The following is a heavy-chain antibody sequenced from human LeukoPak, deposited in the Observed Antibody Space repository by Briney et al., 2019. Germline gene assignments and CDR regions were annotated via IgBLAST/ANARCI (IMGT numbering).Heavy chain of an antibody. CDR2: ISAYNGNT. CDR1: GYTFTSYG. J-gene: IGHJ4*02. V-gene: IGHV1-18*01. D-gene: IGHD1-26*01. Sequence: GASVKVSCKASGYTFTSYGISWVRQTPGQGLEWMGWISAYNGNTNYAQKLQGRVTMTTDTSTSTAYMELRSLRSDDTAVYYCARTYKSGWENYFDYWGQGTLVTVSS. CDR3: ARTYKSGWENYFDY.